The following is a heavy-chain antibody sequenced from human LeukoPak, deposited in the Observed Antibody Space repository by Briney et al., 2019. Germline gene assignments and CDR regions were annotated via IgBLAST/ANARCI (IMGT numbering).Heavy chain of an antibody. CDR2: ISSSSSYI. J-gene: IGHJ1*01. Sequence: PGGSLRLSCAASGFTFSSYAMSWVRQAPGKGLEWVSSISSSSSYIYYADSVKGRFTISRDNAKNSLYLQMNSLRAEDTAVYYCARSWVSGSHFFQHWGQGTLVTVSS. D-gene: IGHD6-19*01. V-gene: IGHV3-21*01. CDR3: ARSWVSGSHFFQH. CDR1: GFTFSSYA.